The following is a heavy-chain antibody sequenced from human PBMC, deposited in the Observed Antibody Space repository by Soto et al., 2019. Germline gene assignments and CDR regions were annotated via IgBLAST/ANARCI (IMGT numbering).Heavy chain of an antibody. Sequence: GGSLRLSCVGSGFRFSGYPLNWVRQAPGQGLEWVANINRRGTSTNCVDSVRGRFSTSRDSTRNSLYLNMDSLRVEDTATYYCVRGTPTPGLDIWGRGTTVTVSS. CDR2: INRRGTST. V-gene: IGHV3-7*03. CDR1: GFRFSGYP. J-gene: IGHJ6*02. CDR3: VRGTPTPGLDI. D-gene: IGHD1-1*01.